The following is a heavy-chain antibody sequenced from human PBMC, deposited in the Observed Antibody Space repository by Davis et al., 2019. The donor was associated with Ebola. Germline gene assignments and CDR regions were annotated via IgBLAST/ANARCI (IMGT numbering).Heavy chain of an antibody. D-gene: IGHD5-24*01. V-gene: IGHV5-51*01. J-gene: IGHJ4*02. CDR2: IYPGDSDT. CDR3: ARGTDGYNPGGYFDS. Sequence: GESLKISCKGSGYNFITYWIGWVRQMPGKGLEWMGIIYPGDSDTRYSPSFQGQVTISADKSISTAYLQWSSLKASDTAMYYCARGTDGYNPGGYFDSWGQGTLVTVSS. CDR1: GYNFITYW.